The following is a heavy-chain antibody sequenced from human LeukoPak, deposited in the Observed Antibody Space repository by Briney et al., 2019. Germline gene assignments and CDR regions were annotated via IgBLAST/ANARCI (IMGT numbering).Heavy chain of an antibody. D-gene: IGHD6-13*01. V-gene: IGHV3-7*01. CDR1: GFTYSNYA. Sequence: GGSLRLSCAASGFTYSNYAMNWVRQAPGKGLEWVANIKQDGSEKYYVDSVKGRFTISRDNAKNSLYLQMNSLRAEDTAVYYCARENRYSSSWYPYYFDYWGQGTLVTVSS. CDR2: IKQDGSEK. J-gene: IGHJ4*02. CDR3: ARENRYSSSWYPYYFDY.